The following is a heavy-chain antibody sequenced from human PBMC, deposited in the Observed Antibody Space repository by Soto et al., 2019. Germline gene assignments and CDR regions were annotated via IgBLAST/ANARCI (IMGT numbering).Heavy chain of an antibody. J-gene: IGHJ4*02. CDR2: IWYDGSNQ. CDR1: GFSFTTYG. D-gene: IGHD2-21*02. CDR3: VKDHCGGDCYSAPYFDY. V-gene: IGHV3-33*06. Sequence: QVQLVESGGGVVQPGRSLRLSCAASGFSFTTYGLHWVRQAPGKGLEWVAVIWYDGSNQYYADSVKGRFTISRDNSKNILYLEMNSLRVDDTAVYYCVKDHCGGDCYSAPYFDYWGQGTLVTVSS.